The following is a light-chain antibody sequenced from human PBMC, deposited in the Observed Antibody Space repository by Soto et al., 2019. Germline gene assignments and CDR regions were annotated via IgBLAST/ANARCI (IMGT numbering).Light chain of an antibody. CDR1: SSDGGDYNY. V-gene: IGLV2-14*01. CDR3: TSYYSSSLRV. J-gene: IGLJ1*01. Sequence: QSVLTQPASVSGSPGQSITISCTGTSSDGGDYNYVSWYQQHPGKAPKLMIYDVSNRPSGVSTRFSGSKSGNTASLTISGLQAEDEADYSSTSYYSSSLRVFGPRSKVTV. CDR2: DVS.